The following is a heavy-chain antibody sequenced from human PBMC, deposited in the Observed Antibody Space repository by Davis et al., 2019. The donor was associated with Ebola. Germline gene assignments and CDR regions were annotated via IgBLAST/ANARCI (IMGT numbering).Heavy chain of an antibody. D-gene: IGHD6-6*01. CDR2: INPNSGGT. CDR3: ARDLKQLVYYFDY. Sequence: ASVKVSCKASGYTFTVYYIHWVRQAPGQGLEWMGWINPNSGGTNYAQKFQGRVTMTRDTSISTAYMELSRLRSDDTAVYYCARDLKQLVYYFDYWGQGTLVTVSS. V-gene: IGHV1-2*02. CDR1: GYTFTVYY. J-gene: IGHJ4*02.